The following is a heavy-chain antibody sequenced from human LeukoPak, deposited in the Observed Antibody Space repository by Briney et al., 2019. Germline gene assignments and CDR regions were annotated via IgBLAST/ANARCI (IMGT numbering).Heavy chain of an antibody. CDR3: ASGLYDSSGYSS. J-gene: IGHJ3*01. D-gene: IGHD3-22*01. V-gene: IGHV3-48*03. CDR1: GFTFNVYE. CDR2: ISYSASTT. Sequence: GGSLRLSCAASGFTFNVYEMNWVRQAPGKGLEWVSYISYSASTTLYADSVRGRFTISRDNAKNSLYLQMNSLRAEDTAVYYCASGLYDSSGYSSWGQGTMVTVSS.